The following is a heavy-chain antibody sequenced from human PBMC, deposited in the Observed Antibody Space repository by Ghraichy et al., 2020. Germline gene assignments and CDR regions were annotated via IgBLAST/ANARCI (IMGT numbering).Heavy chain of an antibody. V-gene: IGHV4-61*01. CDR1: GGSVSSDSYY. CDR3: VIGVGWLPDF. J-gene: IGHJ4*02. Sequence: SETLSLTCTVSGGSVSSDSYYWNWVRQSPRKGLEWIGYIYDNGGTKYNPSLKSRVTISVDTSKKQYSLHLISVTAADTALYFCVIGVGWLPDFWGRGTLVTVSS. CDR2: IYDNGGT. D-gene: IGHD6-19*01.